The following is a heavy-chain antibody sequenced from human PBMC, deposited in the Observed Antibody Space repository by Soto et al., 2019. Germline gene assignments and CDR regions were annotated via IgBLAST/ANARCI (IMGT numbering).Heavy chain of an antibody. V-gene: IGHV4-59*01. CDR3: ARGTTSWSWKFDY. J-gene: IGHJ4*02. Sequence: PSETLSLTCTVSGGSISSYYWSWIRQPPGKGLEWIGYIYYSGSTNYNPSLKSRVTISVDTSKNQFSLKLSSVTAADTAVYCCARGTTSWSWKFDYWGQGILVTVSS. CDR2: IYYSGST. CDR1: GGSISSYY. D-gene: IGHD6-13*01.